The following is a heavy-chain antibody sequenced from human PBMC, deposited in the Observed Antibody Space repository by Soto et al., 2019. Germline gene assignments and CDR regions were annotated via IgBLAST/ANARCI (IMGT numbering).Heavy chain of an antibody. CDR2: IYHSGGT. V-gene: IGHV4-31*03. D-gene: IGHD7-27*01. CDR3: ARLGPGAGSY. J-gene: IGHJ4*02. CDR1: GGTISSGGYY. Sequence: SETMSLTCTVCGGTISSGGYYWSWIRQHPGKGLEWIGYIYHSGGTYYNPSLKSRLTMSVDTSKNQFSLKLSSVTAADTAVYYCARLGPGAGSYWGQGTLVTVSS.